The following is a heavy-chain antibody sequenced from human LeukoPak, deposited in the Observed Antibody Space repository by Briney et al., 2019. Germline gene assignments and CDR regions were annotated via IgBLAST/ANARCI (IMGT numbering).Heavy chain of an antibody. D-gene: IGHD2-2*01. V-gene: IGHV4-59*01. J-gene: IGHJ4*02. CDR3: ARAPSYCSSTSCYGHFDY. Sequence: PSETLSLTCTVSGGSISSYYWSWIRQPPGKGLEWIGYIYYSGSTNYNPSLKSRVTISVDTSKNQFSLKLSSVTAADTAVYYCARAPSYCSSTSCYGHFDYWGQGTLVTVSS. CDR1: GGSISSYY. CDR2: IYYSGST.